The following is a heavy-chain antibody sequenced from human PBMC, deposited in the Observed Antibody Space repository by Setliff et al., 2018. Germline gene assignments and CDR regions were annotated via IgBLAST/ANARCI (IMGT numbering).Heavy chain of an antibody. CDR3: AGGYSGSYGRFDP. D-gene: IGHD1-26*01. Sequence: SETLSLTCTVSGGSISSYYWSWIRQPPGKGLEWIGYIYYSGSTNYNPSLKSRVTISVDTSKKQFTLNLSSVTAADTAVYFCAGGYSGSYGRFDPWGQGTLVTVSS. J-gene: IGHJ5*02. V-gene: IGHV4-59*12. CDR2: IYYSGST. CDR1: GGSISSYY.